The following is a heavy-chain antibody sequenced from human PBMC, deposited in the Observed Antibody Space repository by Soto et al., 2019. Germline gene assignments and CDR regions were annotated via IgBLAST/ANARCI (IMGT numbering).Heavy chain of an antibody. Sequence: SGSMSLSSAVSGYSISSNNGWGWIRQPPGKGLEWIGYIYYSGTTYYNPSLKSRVTMSVDTSKNQFSLKLTSVTAVDTAVYYCARREIQGPIDYWGQGTLVT. CDR3: ARREIQGPIDY. D-gene: IGHD1-26*01. J-gene: IGHJ4*02. CDR1: GYSISSNNG. V-gene: IGHV4-28*01. CDR2: IYYSGTT.